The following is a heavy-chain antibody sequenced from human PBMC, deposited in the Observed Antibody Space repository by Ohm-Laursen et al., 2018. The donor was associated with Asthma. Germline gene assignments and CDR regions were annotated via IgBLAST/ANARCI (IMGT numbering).Heavy chain of an antibody. Sequence: SLRLSCTASGFTFSNFAMHWVRQAPGKGLEWVAVISYDGSNKYYADSVKGRFTISRDNSKNTLYLQMNSLRPEDTAVYYCARGFDYWGQGTLVSVFS. CDR2: ISYDGSNK. V-gene: IGHV3-30-3*01. CDR1: GFTFSNFA. J-gene: IGHJ4*02. CDR3: ARGFDY.